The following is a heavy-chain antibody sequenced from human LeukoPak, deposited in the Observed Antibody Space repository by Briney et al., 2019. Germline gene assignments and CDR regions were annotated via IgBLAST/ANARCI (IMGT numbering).Heavy chain of an antibody. Sequence: GGSLRLSCAASGFTFSNAWMSWVRQAPGKGLEWVAVIWSDGNNKFYADSVKGRFTISRDNSKKTLYLQMNSLRVEDTAVYYCARETPRGQYYFDSSGPFDYWGQGTLVTVSS. CDR2: IWSDGNNK. CDR1: GFTFSNAW. V-gene: IGHV3-33*08. CDR3: ARETPRGQYYFDSSGPFDY. D-gene: IGHD3-22*01. J-gene: IGHJ4*02.